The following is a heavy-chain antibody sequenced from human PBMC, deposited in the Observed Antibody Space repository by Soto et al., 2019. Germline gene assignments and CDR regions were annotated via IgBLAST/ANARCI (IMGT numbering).Heavy chain of an antibody. V-gene: IGHV1-18*01. D-gene: IGHD2-15*01. Sequence: ASVKVSCKASGYTFTSYGISWVRQAPGQGLEWMGWISAYNGNTNYAQKLQGRVTMTTDTSTSTAYMELRSLRSDDTAVYYCARRVTGYCSGGSCYSGYYYYYMDVWGKGTTVTVSS. J-gene: IGHJ6*03. CDR3: ARRVTGYCSGGSCYSGYYYYYMDV. CDR1: GYTFTSYG. CDR2: ISAYNGNT.